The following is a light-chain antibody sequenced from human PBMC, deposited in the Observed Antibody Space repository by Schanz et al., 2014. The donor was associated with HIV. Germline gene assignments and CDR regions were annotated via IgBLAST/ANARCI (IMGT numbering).Light chain of an antibody. Sequence: IVLTQSPGTLSLSPGERATLSCRASQSLGSNFLAWYQQKPGQAPRLLIFGASNRATGIPDRFSGTGSGTDFTLTISSLEPEDFAVYYCQYFGNSGGTFGGGTKVEIK. J-gene: IGKJ4*01. CDR3: QYFGNSGGT. CDR2: GAS. CDR1: QSLGSNF. V-gene: IGKV3-20*01.